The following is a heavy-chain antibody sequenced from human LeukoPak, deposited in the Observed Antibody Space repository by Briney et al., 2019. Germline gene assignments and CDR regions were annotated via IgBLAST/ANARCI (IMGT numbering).Heavy chain of an antibody. CDR3: ANEGPNFDY. D-gene: IGHD2-8*01. V-gene: IGHV3-23*01. CDR1: GFTFSSYA. J-gene: IGHJ4*02. CDR2: ISGSGDST. Sequence: GGSLRLSCAASGFTFSSYAMSWVRQAPGKGLEWVSVISGSGDSTHYSESVKGRFTISRDNSKNTVYLQMNSLRAEDTAVYYCANEGPNFDYWGQGTLVTVSS.